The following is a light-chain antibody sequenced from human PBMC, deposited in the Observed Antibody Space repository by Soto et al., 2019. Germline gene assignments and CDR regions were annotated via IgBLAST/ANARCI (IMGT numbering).Light chain of an antibody. CDR3: QPRRNWPP. J-gene: IGKJ1*01. CDR1: QSVSSY. V-gene: IGKV3-11*01. CDR2: DAS. Sequence: PRVPENPSFSSGEKANPSFRASQSVSSYLAWYQQKPGQAPRLLIYDASNRATGIPARFSGSGSGTDFTLTICSLAPEDFAVYYCQPRRNWPPFAHGTKVDIK.